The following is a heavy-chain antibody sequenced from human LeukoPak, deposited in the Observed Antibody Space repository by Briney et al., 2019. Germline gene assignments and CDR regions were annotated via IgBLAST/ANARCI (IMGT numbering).Heavy chain of an antibody. D-gene: IGHD5-24*01. V-gene: IGHV1-69*13. CDR3: AREVGDRRDGYKVLDY. CDR1: GGTFSSYA. CDR2: IIPIFGTA. J-gene: IGHJ4*02. Sequence: SVKVSCKASGGTFSSYAISWVRQAPGQGLEWMGGIIPIFGTANYAQKFQGRVTITADESTSTAYMELSSLRSEDTAVYYCAREVGDRRDGYKVLDYWGQGTLVTVSS.